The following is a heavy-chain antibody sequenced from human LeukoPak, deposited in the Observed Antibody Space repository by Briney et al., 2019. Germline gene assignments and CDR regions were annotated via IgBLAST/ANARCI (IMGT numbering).Heavy chain of an antibody. CDR1: GFTFSDYY. J-gene: IGHJ2*01. Sequence: PGGSLRLSCAAPGFTFSDYYMSWIRQAPGKGLEWVSYISSSSSYTNYADSVKGRFTISRDNAKNSLYLQMNSLRAEDTAVYYCARDHNYWYFDLWGRGTLVTVSS. CDR3: ARDHNYWYFDL. V-gene: IGHV3-11*06. CDR2: ISSSSSYT.